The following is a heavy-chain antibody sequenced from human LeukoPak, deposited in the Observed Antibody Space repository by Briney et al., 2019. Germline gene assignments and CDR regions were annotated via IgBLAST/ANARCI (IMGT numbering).Heavy chain of an antibody. V-gene: IGHV4-4*02. Sequence: SETLSLTCAVSGGSISSSNWWSWVRQPPGKGLGWIGEVYQSGRTNYDPSLKSRVTMSMDKSKNQFSLKLSSVTAADTAVYYCAREGATTAYFDSWGQGTLVTVS. CDR1: GGSISSSNW. J-gene: IGHJ4*02. D-gene: IGHD4-17*01. CDR2: VYQSGRT. CDR3: AREGATTAYFDS.